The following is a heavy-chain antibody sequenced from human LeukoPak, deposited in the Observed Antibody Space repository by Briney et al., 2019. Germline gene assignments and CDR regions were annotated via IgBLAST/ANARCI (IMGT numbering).Heavy chain of an antibody. V-gene: IGHV3-30*04. D-gene: IGHD3-10*01. CDR1: GFTFSGYA. J-gene: IGHJ4*02. CDR3: ATDRYYYGSGSQLGYFDS. Sequence: GGSLRLSCAASGFTFSGYAMHWLRQAPGKGLEWVALISYDGNTEIYADSVKGRFTLSRDNSQSTLYVHMSSLRVEDTAVYYCATDRYYYGSGSQLGYFDSWGQGTLVTVSS. CDR2: ISYDGNTE.